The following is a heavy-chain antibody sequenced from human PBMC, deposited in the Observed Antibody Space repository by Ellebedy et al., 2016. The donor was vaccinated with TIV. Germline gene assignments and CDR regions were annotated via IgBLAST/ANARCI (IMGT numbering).Heavy chain of an antibody. CDR3: AKIGAAGIPFYYYYDGRDV. D-gene: IGHD6-13*01. V-gene: IGHV3-30*02. CDR2: IRYDGSNK. Sequence: GGSLRLSCAASGFTFSSYGMHWVRQAPGKGLEWVAFIRYDGSNKYYAVSVKGRFTISRDNSKNTLYLQMNSLRAEDTAVYYCAKIGAAGIPFYYYYDGRDVWGQGTTVTVSS. CDR1: GFTFSSYG. J-gene: IGHJ6*02.